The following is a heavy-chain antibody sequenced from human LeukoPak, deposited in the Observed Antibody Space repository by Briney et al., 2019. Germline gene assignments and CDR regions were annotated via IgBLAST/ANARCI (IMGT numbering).Heavy chain of an antibody. CDR2: VSNSGST. CDR1: GGSIRNYY. CDR3: ARVWFGDPSGAFDI. Sequence: SETLSLTCSVSGGSIRNYYWTCIRQPPGKGLEWIGHVSNSGSTKYNPSLKSRVTISIDTSKKHFSLKLSSVTAADTAVYYCARVWFGDPSGAFDIWGQGTMVTVSS. D-gene: IGHD3-10*01. V-gene: IGHV4-59*08. J-gene: IGHJ3*02.